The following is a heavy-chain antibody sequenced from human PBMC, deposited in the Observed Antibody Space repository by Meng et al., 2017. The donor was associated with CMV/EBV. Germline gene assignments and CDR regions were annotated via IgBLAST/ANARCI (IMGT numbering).Heavy chain of an antibody. CDR2: IYYSGST. CDR1: GGSISSSSYY. Sequence: GSLRLSCTVSGGSISSSSYYWGWIRQPPGKGLEWIGSIYYSGSTYYNPSLKSRVTISADTSKNQFSLKLSSVTAADTAVYYCARLIRTYYYDSSGYERDYWGQGTLVTVSS. V-gene: IGHV4-39*01. CDR3: ARLIRTYYYDSSGYERDY. D-gene: IGHD3-22*01. J-gene: IGHJ4*02.